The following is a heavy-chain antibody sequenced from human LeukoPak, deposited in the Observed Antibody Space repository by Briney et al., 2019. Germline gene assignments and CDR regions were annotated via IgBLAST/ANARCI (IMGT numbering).Heavy chain of an antibody. CDR2: IYPGDSDT. V-gene: IGHV5-51*01. CDR3: ARPRIVGAPDAFDI. Sequence: GESLKISCKVSGYSFSTYWIGWVRQMPGKGLEWMGIIYPGDSDTRYSPPFQGQVTISADKSISTAYLQWSSLKASDTAMYYCARPRIVGAPDAFDIWGQGTMVTVSS. J-gene: IGHJ3*02. CDR1: GYSFSTYW. D-gene: IGHD1-26*01.